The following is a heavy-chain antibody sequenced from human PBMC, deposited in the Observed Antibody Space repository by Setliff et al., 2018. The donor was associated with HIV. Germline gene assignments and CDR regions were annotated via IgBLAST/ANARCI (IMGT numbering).Heavy chain of an antibody. Sequence: SETLSLTCTVSGGSISSYDWSWIRQPAGKGLEWIGRVYTSGSTNYNPSLKSRVPMSVDTAKNQFSLKLSSVPAADTAVYYCAGGYSSPYYYYYYMDVWGKGTTVTVSS. CDR3: AGGYSSPYYYYYYMDV. V-gene: IGHV4-4*07. D-gene: IGHD5-18*01. J-gene: IGHJ6*03. CDR1: GGSISSYD. CDR2: VYTSGST.